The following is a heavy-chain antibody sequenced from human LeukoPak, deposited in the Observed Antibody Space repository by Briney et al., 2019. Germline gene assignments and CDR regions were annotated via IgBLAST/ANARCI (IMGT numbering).Heavy chain of an antibody. CDR2: INVNSGGT. V-gene: IGHV1-2*02. J-gene: IGHJ4*02. D-gene: IGHD7-27*01. Sequence: ASVKVSCKASGYTFTDYYMHWVRQTPGQGLEWMGRINVNSGGTKYAQKFQGRVTMTRDTSISTAYMELSRLRSDDTAVYYCARDLFWGSRRFDYWGQGTPVTVSS. CDR1: GYTFTDYY. CDR3: ARDLFWGSRRFDY.